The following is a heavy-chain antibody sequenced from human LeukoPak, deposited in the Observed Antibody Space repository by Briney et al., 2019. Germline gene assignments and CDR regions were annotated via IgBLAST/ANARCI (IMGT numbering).Heavy chain of an antibody. CDR3: AKWNGVHMVRGVPHYGMDV. V-gene: IGHV3-23*01. J-gene: IGHJ6*02. Sequence: PGGSLRLSCAASGFTFSSYTMSWVRQAPGKGLEWVSAISGSGGSTYYADSAKGRFTISRDNSKNTLYLQMNSLRAEDTAVYYCAKWNGVHMVRGVPHYGMDVWGQGTTVTVSS. CDR2: ISGSGGST. D-gene: IGHD3-10*01. CDR1: GFTFSSYT.